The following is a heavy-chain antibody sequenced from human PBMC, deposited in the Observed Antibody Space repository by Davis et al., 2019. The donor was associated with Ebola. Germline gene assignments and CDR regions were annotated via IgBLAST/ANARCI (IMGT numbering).Heavy chain of an antibody. CDR2: IYYSGST. D-gene: IGHD6-13*01. V-gene: IGHV4-30-4*01. J-gene: IGHJ5*02. Sequence: LRLSCSASGFTFSSYAMHWIRQPPGKGLEWIGYIYYSGSTYYNPSLKSRVTISVDTSKNQFSLKLSSVTAADTAVYYCARGPIAAAGLYNWFDPWGQGTLVTVSS. CDR3: ARGPIAAAGLYNWFDP. CDR1: GFTFSSYAMH.